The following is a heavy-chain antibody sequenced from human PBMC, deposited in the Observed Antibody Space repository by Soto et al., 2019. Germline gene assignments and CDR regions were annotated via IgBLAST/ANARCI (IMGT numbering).Heavy chain of an antibody. D-gene: IGHD3-16*01. Sequence: QVQLQESGPGVVKPSGTLSLTCAVSGGSVSSDYWWSWVRLPPGKGLEWIGEIYHSGRTNYNPSLKSRVTISLDKSKNPLSLILNSVTAAETVVYYCARDRPYYGRNFAYCGEGTLVTVSS. V-gene: IGHV4-4*02. CDR3: ARDRPYYGRNFAY. CDR2: IYHSGRT. CDR1: GGSVSSDYW. J-gene: IGHJ4*02.